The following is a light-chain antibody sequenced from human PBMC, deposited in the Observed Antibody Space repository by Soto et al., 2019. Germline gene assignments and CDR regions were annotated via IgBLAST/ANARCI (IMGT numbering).Light chain of an antibody. CDR3: QQSYSTPLT. CDR1: QSISNY. Sequence: DIQMTQSPSSLSASVGDRVTITCRASQSISNYLNWYQQKPGKAPNLLIYDASSLQSGVPSRFSGSGSGTDFTLTISSLQPEDFATYYCQQSYSTPLTFGGGTKVDIK. V-gene: IGKV1-39*01. J-gene: IGKJ4*01. CDR2: DAS.